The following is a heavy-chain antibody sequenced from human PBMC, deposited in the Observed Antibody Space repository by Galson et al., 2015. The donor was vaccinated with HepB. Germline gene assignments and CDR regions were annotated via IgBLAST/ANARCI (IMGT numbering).Heavy chain of an antibody. J-gene: IGHJ4*02. CDR1: GYNFKDYG. CDR3: ARANSDFWSGYFDF. V-gene: IGHV1-18*01. Sequence: SVKVSCKASGYNFKDYGIAWVRQAPGQGLEWMGWINSNDGNTNYAQNLYGRVTVTRDTSANTVYMELRGLVSDDTAIYYCARANSDFWSGYFDFWGQGVLVTVSS. CDR2: INSNDGNT. D-gene: IGHD3-3*01.